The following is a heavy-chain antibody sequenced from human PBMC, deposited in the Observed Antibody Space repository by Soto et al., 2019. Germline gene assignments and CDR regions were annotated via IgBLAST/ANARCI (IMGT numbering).Heavy chain of an antibody. J-gene: IGHJ4*02. CDR1: GGSISSGGYY. Sequence: SETLSLTCTVSGGSISSGGYYWSWIRQHPGKGLEWIGYIYYSGSTYYNPSLKSRVTISVDTSKNQFSLKLSSVTAADTAVYYCARLRSGYDPYYFDYWGQGTLVTVSS. V-gene: IGHV4-31*03. CDR2: IYYSGST. D-gene: IGHD5-12*01. CDR3: ARLRSGYDPYYFDY.